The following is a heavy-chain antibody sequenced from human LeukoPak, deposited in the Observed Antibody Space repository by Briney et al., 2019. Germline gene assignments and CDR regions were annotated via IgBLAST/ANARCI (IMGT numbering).Heavy chain of an antibody. V-gene: IGHV3-23*01. CDR1: GFTFSSYW. Sequence: GGSLRLSCAASGFTFSSYWMHWVRQAPGKGLEWVSAISGSGGSTYYADSVKGRFTISRDNSKNTLYLQMSSLRAEDTAVYYCALHDSSGYQILDYWGQGTLVTVSS. J-gene: IGHJ4*02. D-gene: IGHD3-22*01. CDR2: ISGSGGST. CDR3: ALHDSSGYQILDY.